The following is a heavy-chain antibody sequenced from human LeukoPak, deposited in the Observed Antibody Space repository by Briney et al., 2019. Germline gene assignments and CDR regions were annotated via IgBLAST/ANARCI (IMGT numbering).Heavy chain of an antibody. D-gene: IGHD2-15*01. V-gene: IGHV4-61*02. CDR3: AREDIVVFNDAFDI. CDR1: GGSVSSGGYC. CDR2: IYTSGST. J-gene: IGHJ3*02. Sequence: SQTLSLTCTVSGGSVSSGGYCWSWIRQPAGKGLEWIGRIYTSGSTNYNPSLKSPVTISVDTSKNQFSLKLSSVTAADTAMYYCAREDIVVFNDAFDIWGQGTMVTVPS.